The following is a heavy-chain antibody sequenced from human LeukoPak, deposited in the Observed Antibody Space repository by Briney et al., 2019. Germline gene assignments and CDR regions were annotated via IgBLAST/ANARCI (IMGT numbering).Heavy chain of an antibody. J-gene: IGHJ3*02. D-gene: IGHD3-9*01. Sequence: SETLSLTCAVYGGSFSGYYWSWIRQPPRKGLEWIGEINHSGSTNYNPSLKSRVTISVDTSKNQFSLKLSSVTDADTAVYYCARFESLSAFDIWGQGTMVTVSS. CDR3: ARFESLSAFDI. CDR2: INHSGST. CDR1: GGSFSGYY. V-gene: IGHV4-34*01.